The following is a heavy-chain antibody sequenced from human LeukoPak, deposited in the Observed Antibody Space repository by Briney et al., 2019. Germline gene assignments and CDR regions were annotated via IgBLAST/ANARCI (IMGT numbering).Heavy chain of an antibody. V-gene: IGHV3-23*01. CDR3: AKGGKWDVTPFDY. Sequence: GGSLRLSCAASGFSFSSYAMTWARQAPGKGLEWVSTISGGGGSTYYADSVKGRFTISRDNSKNTLYLQVNSLRAEDTAVYYCAKGGKWDVTPFDYWGQGTLVTVSS. J-gene: IGHJ4*02. CDR1: GFSFSSYA. CDR2: ISGGGGST. D-gene: IGHD1-26*01.